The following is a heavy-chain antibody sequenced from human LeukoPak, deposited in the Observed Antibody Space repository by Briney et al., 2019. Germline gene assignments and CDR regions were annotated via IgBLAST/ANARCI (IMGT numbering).Heavy chain of an antibody. J-gene: IGHJ4*02. CDR2: ISAYNGNT. V-gene: IGHV1-18*04. D-gene: IGHD3-9*01. Sequence: ASVKVSCKASGYNFTSYGISWVRQAPGQGLEWMGWISAYNGNTNYAQKLQGRVTMTTDTSTSTAYMELRSLRSDDTAVYYCARSTYYDILTGYPDYWGQGTLVTVSS. CDR3: ARSTYYDILTGYPDY. CDR1: GYNFTSYG.